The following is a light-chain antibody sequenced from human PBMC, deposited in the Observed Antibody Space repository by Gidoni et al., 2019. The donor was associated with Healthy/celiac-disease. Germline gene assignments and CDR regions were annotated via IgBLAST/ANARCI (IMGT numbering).Light chain of an antibody. CDR1: QDISNY. J-gene: IGKJ2*01. Sequence: DIQMTQSPSSLSASVGDRVTITCQASQDISNYLKWYQQKPGKDPKLLIYDASNLETGVPSRFSGSGSGTDFTFTISSLQPDDIATDYCQQYDNRPPYTFGQGTKLEIK. CDR3: QQYDNRPPYT. CDR2: DAS. V-gene: IGKV1-33*01.